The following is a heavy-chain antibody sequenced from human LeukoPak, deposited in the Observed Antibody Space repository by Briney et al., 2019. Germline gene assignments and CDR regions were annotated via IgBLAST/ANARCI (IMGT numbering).Heavy chain of an antibody. Sequence: ASVKVSCKASGYTFTSYDINWVRQAPGQGLEWVAWMNLNSGSKGYSQKLQGRVTMTTDTSTSTAYMELRSLRSDDTAVYYCARDEEEQQLPRDYWGQGTLVTVSS. CDR2: MNLNSGSK. J-gene: IGHJ4*02. CDR1: GYTFTSYD. V-gene: IGHV1-8*01. CDR3: ARDEEEQQLPRDY. D-gene: IGHD6-13*01.